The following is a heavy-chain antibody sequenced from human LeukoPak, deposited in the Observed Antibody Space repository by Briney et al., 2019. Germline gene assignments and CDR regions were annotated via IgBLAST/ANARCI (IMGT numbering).Heavy chain of an antibody. J-gene: IGHJ4*02. CDR3: ARDPGRGGDY. CDR1: GFIVSNSY. V-gene: IGHV3-53*01. Sequence: PGGSLRLSCAVSGFIVSNSYMTWVRQAPGKGLEWVAVLYSSGKTYYPAPVQGRFTISRDDSKNTLYLQMNNLRVEDTAVYYCARDPGRGGDYWGQGTLVTVSS. CDR2: LYSSGKT.